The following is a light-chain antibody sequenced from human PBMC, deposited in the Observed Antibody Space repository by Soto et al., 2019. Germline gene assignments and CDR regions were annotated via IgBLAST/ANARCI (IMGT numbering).Light chain of an antibody. V-gene: IGKV3-15*01. CDR2: GAS. CDR1: QSVSSN. J-gene: IGKJ1*01. Sequence: TLSVSPGERATLSCRASQSVSSNLAWYQQKPGQAPRLLIYGASTRATGIPARFSGSGSGTDFTLTISSLQSEDFAVYYCKQYNKWHPTFGQETKVDIK. CDR3: KQYNKWHPT.